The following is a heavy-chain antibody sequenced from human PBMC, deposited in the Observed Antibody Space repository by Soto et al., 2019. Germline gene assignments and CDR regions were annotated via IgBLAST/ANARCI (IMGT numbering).Heavy chain of an antibody. CDR3: AKGRGGSGSYYPNWFDP. J-gene: IGHJ5*02. CDR2: ISWNSGSI. D-gene: IGHD3-10*01. V-gene: IGHV3-9*01. Sequence: GGSLRLSCAASGFTFDDYAMHWVRQAPGKGLEWVSGISWNSGSIGYADSVKGRFTISRDNAKNSLYLQMNSLRAEDTALYYCAKGRGGSGSYYPNWFDPWGQGTLVTVSS. CDR1: GFTFDDYA.